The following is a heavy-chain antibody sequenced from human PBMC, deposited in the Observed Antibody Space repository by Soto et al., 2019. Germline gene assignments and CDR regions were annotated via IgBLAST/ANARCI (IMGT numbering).Heavy chain of an antibody. D-gene: IGHD6-19*01. CDR1: GGSVSSSIYY. Sequence: SETLSLTCIVSGGSVSSSIYYWSWLRQPPGKGLEWIGYIYYTGSTNYNPSLEGRVFMSVDTSKNQLSLKLTSVTAADTGIYYCARAAVRSGWYHDHWGQGIPVTVSS. CDR3: ARAAVRSGWYHDH. V-gene: IGHV4-61*01. CDR2: IYYTGST. J-gene: IGHJ4*02.